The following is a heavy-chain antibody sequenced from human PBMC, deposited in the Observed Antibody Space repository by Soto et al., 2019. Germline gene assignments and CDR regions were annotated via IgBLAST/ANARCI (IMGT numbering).Heavy chain of an antibody. Sequence: GGSLRLSCAASGFTFSSYSMNWVCQAPGKGLEWVSSISSSSSYIYYAESEKGRITISRDNAKNSLYLQMNSLRAEDTAVYYCARDQPGYSYGYGLGYWGQGTLVTVSS. J-gene: IGHJ4*02. D-gene: IGHD5-18*01. CDR2: ISSSSSYI. CDR3: ARDQPGYSYGYGLGY. CDR1: GFTFSSYS. V-gene: IGHV3-21*01.